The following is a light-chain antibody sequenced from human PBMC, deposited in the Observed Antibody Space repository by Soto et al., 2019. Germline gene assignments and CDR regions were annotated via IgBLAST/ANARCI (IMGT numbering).Light chain of an antibody. J-gene: IGKJ5*01. V-gene: IGKV3D-11*02. CDR3: QQRRSWQVT. Sequence: ENVLTQSPATLSLSPGEGATLSCRAIQSINTYLAWSQQKPGQAPRLLIYDASKRATGIPARFSGSGSGTNFTLTIRSLEPEDFAVYYCQQRRSWQVTFGQGARLEIK. CDR2: DAS. CDR1: QSINTY.